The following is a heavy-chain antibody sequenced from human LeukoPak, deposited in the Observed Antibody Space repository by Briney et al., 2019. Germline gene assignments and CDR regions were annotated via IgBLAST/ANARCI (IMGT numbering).Heavy chain of an antibody. J-gene: IGHJ5*02. CDR1: GFTFSSYA. D-gene: IGHD2-15*01. CDR2: ISYDGSNK. Sequence: GGSLRLSCAASGFTFSSYAMHWVRQAPGKGLEWVAVISYDGSNKYYADSVKGRFTISRDNSKNTLYLQMNSLRAEDTAVYYCARGAYCSGGSCYADWFDPWGQGTLVTVSS. V-gene: IGHV3-30-3*01. CDR3: ARGAYCSGGSCYADWFDP.